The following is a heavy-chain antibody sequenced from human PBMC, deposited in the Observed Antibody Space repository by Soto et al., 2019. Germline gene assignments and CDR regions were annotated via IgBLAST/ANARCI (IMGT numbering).Heavy chain of an antibody. Sequence: GGSLRLSCAASGFIFSSYWMHWVRQAPGKGLVWVSRITSDGNSTTYADSVKGRFTISRDNAKNTLYLQMNSLRAEDTAVYYCVKDQGLPVTTYYFDYWGQGTLVTVSS. J-gene: IGHJ4*02. V-gene: IGHV3-74*01. CDR3: VKDQGLPVTTYYFDY. CDR2: ITSDGNST. D-gene: IGHD4-17*01. CDR1: GFIFSSYW.